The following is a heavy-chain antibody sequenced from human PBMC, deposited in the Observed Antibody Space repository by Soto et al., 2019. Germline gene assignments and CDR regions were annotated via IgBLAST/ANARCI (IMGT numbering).Heavy chain of an antibody. J-gene: IGHJ5*02. CDR2: INHSGST. V-gene: IGHV4-34*01. CDR3: ARLGAARLDRFDP. Sequence: TLSLTCAVYGGSFSGYYWSWIRQPPGKGLEWIGEINHSGSTNYNPSLKSRVTISVDTSKNQFSLKLSSVTAADTAVYYCARLGAARLDRFDPWGQGTLVTVSS. CDR1: GGSFSGYY. D-gene: IGHD6-6*01.